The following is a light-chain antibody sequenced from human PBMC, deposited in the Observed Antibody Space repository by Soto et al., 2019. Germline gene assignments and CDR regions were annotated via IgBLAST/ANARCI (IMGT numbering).Light chain of an antibody. CDR2: DNK. CDR3: QSFDSSLSALYV. J-gene: IGLJ1*01. CDR1: GATSD. V-gene: IGLV1-40*01. Sequence: QSALTQPPSVSGAPGQRVTISCIGATSDVHWYQHLPGAAPKLLIYDNKNRPSGVPDRFSGSRSGTSASLAITGLQAEDEADYYCQSFDSSLSALYVFGTGTKFTVL.